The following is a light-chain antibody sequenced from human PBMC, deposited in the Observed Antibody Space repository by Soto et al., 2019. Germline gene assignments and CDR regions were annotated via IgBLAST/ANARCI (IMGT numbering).Light chain of an antibody. CDR1: SSIIENNY. CDR2: DDN. CDR3: GTWDGRLSAWV. V-gene: IGLV1-51*01. J-gene: IGLJ3*02. Sequence: HSVLTQPPSVSAAPGQKVTISCSGSSSIIENNYISWYQQLPGTAPKLLIYDDNVRPSGIPDRFSGSKSGTSATLGITGLQTGDEADYYCGTWDGRLSAWVFGGGTKLTVL.